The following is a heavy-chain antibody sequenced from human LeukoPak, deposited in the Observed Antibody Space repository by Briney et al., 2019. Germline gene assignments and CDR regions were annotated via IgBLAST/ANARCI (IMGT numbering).Heavy chain of an antibody. CDR1: GFTVSSNH. J-gene: IGHJ4*02. CDR2: IYSGGST. Sequence: GGSLRLSCAASGFTVSSNHMSWVRQAPGKGLEWVSVIYSGGSTYYADSVKGRFTISRDNSKNTLYLQMNSLRAEDTAVYYCASVSGSGYFDYWGQGTLVTVSS. V-gene: IGHV3-66*01. CDR3: ASVSGSGYFDY. D-gene: IGHD1-26*01.